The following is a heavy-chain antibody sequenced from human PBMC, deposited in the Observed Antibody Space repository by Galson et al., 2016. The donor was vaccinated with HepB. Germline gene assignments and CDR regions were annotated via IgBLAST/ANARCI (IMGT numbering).Heavy chain of an antibody. CDR3: ARGSGFLIDY. Sequence: SLRLSCAASGFTLGGHWMNWVRQAPGKGLEWVAIIKEDGSEKYYVDSVRGRFTISRDNAKNSLSLQMNSLRAEDTAVYYCARGSGFLIDYWGQGTPVTVSS. CDR1: GFTLGGHW. J-gene: IGHJ4*02. D-gene: IGHD3-3*01. CDR2: IKEDGSEK. V-gene: IGHV3-7*03.